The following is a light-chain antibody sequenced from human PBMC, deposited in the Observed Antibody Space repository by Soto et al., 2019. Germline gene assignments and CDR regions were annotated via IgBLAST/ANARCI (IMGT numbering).Light chain of an antibody. V-gene: IGKV1-5*03. J-gene: IGKJ1*01. CDR2: KAS. CDR3: QQYDTYSCT. Sequence: DIQMTQSSSTLSASVGDRVTITCRASQSISNRLAWYQQKPGKAPKRLIDKASTLESGVPSRFSRSGSGTEFPLTIRSRQPDDFATYYCQQYDTYSCTFGQGTKVEL. CDR1: QSISNR.